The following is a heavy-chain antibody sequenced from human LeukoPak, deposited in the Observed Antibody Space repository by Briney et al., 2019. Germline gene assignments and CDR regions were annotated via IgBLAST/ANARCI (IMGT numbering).Heavy chain of an antibody. CDR2: ISSSGSTI. D-gene: IGHD3-3*01. Sequence: GGSLRLSCAASGFTFSSYSMNWVRQAPGKGLEWVSSISSSGSTIYYADSVKGRFTISRDNAKNSLYLQMNSLRAEDTAVYYCARDLPDYDFWSGYRVNWFDPWGQGTLVTVSS. V-gene: IGHV3-21*04. CDR3: ARDLPDYDFWSGYRVNWFDP. CDR1: GFTFSSYS. J-gene: IGHJ5*02.